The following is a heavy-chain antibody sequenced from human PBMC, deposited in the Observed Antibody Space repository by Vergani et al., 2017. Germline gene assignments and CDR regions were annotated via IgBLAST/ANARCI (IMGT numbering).Heavy chain of an antibody. Sequence: QVQLQESGPGLVKPSETLSLTCAVSGYSISSGYYWGWIRQPPGKGLEWIGSIYYSGSTYYNPSLKSRVTISVDTSKNQFSLKLSSVTAADTAVYYCARHWDEDGDSLDYWGQGTLVTVSS. V-gene: IGHV4-38-2*01. CDR1: GYSISSGYY. J-gene: IGHJ4*02. CDR3: ARHWDEDGDSLDY. D-gene: IGHD4-17*01. CDR2: IYYSGST.